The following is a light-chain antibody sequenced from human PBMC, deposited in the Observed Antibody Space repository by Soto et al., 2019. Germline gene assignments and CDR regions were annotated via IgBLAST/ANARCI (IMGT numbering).Light chain of an antibody. V-gene: IGKV2-28*01. CDR2: LGS. CDR1: QSLLHSNGYNY. CDR3: MQALQTPRT. J-gene: IGKJ1*01. Sequence: DIVMTQSPLSLPVTPGEPASISCRSSQSLLHSNGYNYLDWYLQKPGQSPQLLIYLGSNRASGVPDRFSGGGSGTDFTLKISRVEAEDVGVYYCMQALQTPRTFGQGTKAEIK.